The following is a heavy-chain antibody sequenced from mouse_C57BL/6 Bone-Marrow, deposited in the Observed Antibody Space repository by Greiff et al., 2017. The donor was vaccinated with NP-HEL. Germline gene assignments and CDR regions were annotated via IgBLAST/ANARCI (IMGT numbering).Heavy chain of an antibody. CDR2: IDPSDSYT. CDR1: GYTFTSYW. Sequence: QVQLQQPGAELVRPGTSVKLSCKASGYTFTSYWMHWVKQRPGQGLEWIGVIDPSDSYTNYNQKFKGKATLTVETSSSTAYMQLSSLTSEDSAVYYCARRTVYWYFDVWGTGTTVTVSS. J-gene: IGHJ1*03. CDR3: ARRTVYWYFDV. V-gene: IGHV1-59*01.